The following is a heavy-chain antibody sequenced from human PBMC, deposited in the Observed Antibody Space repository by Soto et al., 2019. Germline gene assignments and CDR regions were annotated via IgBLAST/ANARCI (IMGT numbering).Heavy chain of an antibody. D-gene: IGHD3-3*01. J-gene: IGHJ4*02. Sequence: GGSLRLSCAASGFTFSNAWMNWVRQAPGKGLEWVGRIKSKTDGGTTDYAAPVKVRFTISRDDSKNTLYLQMNSLKTEDTAVYYCTTDWGSLDYDFWSGPTPQLDYWGQGTLVTVSS. CDR2: IKSKTDGGTT. V-gene: IGHV3-15*07. CDR1: GFTFSNAW. CDR3: TTDWGSLDYDFWSGPTPQLDY.